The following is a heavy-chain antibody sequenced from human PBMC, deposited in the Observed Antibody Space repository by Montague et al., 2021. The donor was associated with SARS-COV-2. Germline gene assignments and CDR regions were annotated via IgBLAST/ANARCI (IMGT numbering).Heavy chain of an antibody. CDR3: ASGGRTNVWYEGWFDS. V-gene: IGHV3-23*01. CDR1: GFTFTNYA. CDR2: ISSYGDAT. D-gene: IGHD2-15*01. Sequence: SLRLYCAASGFTFTNYAMAWVRQAPGKGLEWVSSISSYGDATYYADFAKGRFTISRDNSGDTVYLQIDYVRGEDTAVYFCASGGRTNVWYEGWFDSWGQGTLVTVSS. J-gene: IGHJ5*01.